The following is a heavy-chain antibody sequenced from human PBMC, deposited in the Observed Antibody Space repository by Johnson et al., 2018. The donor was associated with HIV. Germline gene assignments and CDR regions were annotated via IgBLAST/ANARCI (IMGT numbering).Heavy chain of an antibody. CDR3: ARVDFYSDSSGYYPWAFDI. Sequence: VQLVESGGGLVKPGGSLRLSCAASGFTFSDYYMSWIRQAPGKGLEWVSPISSRSGPIYYVDSVKGRFPISRDNAKNSLYLQMNSLRAEDTAVYYCARVDFYSDSSGYYPWAFDIWGQGTMVTVSS. J-gene: IGHJ3*02. CDR2: ISSRSGPI. CDR1: GFTFSDYY. D-gene: IGHD3-22*01. V-gene: IGHV3-11*04.